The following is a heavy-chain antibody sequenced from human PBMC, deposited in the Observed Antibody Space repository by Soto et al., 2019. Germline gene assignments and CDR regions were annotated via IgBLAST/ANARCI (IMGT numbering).Heavy chain of an antibody. Sequence: GGSLRLSCMASGFTFSKFAMNWVRQAPGQGLEWVASISENGGSRGGTYYADSVKGRFTIPRDNSKNTLYLQLDSLTGADSAIYYCASAKAVVIAALGIWGQGTMVTVSS. CDR3: ASAKAVVIAALGI. D-gene: IGHD2-21*01. CDR2: ISENGGSRGGT. CDR1: GFTFSKFA. V-gene: IGHV3-23*01. J-gene: IGHJ3*02.